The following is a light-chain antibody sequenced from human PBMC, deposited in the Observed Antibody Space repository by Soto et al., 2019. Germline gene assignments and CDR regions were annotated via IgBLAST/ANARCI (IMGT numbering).Light chain of an antibody. V-gene: IGKV3-20*01. CDR1: QSVSYY. Sequence: EIVLTQSPGTLSLSPGERATLSCRASQSVSYYLAWYQQKPGQAPRLLIYDASSRATGVTDRFSGSGSGTDFTLTISRLQPEDFAVYYCQHCQTYGDSPPLTFGGGTQVEIK. J-gene: IGKJ4*01. CDR2: DAS. CDR3: QHCQTYGDSPPLT.